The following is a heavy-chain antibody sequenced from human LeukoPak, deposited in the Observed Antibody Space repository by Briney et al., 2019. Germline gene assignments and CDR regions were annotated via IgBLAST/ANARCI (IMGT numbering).Heavy chain of an antibody. CDR2: ISGSGGST. Sequence: GGSLRLSCAASGFTFSSYAMSWVRQAPGKGLEWVSAISGSGGSTYYADSVKGRFTISRDNSKNTLYLQMNSLRAEDTAVYYCAKVRDYYYDSSGLDYWGQGTLVTVSS. D-gene: IGHD3-22*01. V-gene: IGHV3-23*01. CDR1: GFTFSSYA. J-gene: IGHJ4*02. CDR3: AKVRDYYYDSSGLDY.